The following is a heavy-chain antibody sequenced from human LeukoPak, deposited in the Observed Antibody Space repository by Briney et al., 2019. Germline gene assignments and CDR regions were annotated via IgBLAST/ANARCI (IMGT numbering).Heavy chain of an antibody. CDR1: GFTVSTTL. J-gene: IGHJ5*02. Sequence: PGGSLRLSCTVSGFTVSTTLMDWVRQAPGKGLEWVSGISWNSGSIGYADSVKGRFTISRDNAKNSLYLQMNSLRAEDTALYYCAKDITSSTVTTGFDLWGQGTLVTVSS. CDR2: ISWNSGSI. CDR3: AKDITSSTVTTGFDL. V-gene: IGHV3-9*01. D-gene: IGHD4-17*01.